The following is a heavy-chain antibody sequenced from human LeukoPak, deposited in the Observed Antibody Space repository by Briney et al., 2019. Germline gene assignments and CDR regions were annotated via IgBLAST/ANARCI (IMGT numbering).Heavy chain of an antibody. V-gene: IGHV3-15*01. J-gene: IGHJ5*02. Sequence: PGGSLRLSCAASGLTFSTAWMIWVRQTPGKGLEWVGRIKSEIDGGTADYAAPVKGRFTISRDDSKHTLFLQMNSLKTEDTAIYYCPTAARFDPWGQGTLVTVSS. CDR2: IKSEIDGGTA. CDR1: GLTFSTAW. CDR3: PTAARFDP.